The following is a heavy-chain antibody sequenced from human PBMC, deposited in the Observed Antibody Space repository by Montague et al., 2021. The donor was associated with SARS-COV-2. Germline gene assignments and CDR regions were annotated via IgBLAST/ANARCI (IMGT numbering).Heavy chain of an antibody. V-gene: IGHV2-70*04. D-gene: IGHD3-9*01. CDR2: IDWDDDK. Sequence: PALVKPTQTLTLTCTFSGFSLSTSGMRASWIRQPPGKALEWLARIDWDDDKFYSTSLKTRLTISKDTSKYQVVLTMTNMDPVDTATYYCARSYYDILTAYYTPFDYWGQGTLVTVSS. CDR3: ARSYYDILTAYYTPFDY. CDR1: GFSLSTSGMR. J-gene: IGHJ4*02.